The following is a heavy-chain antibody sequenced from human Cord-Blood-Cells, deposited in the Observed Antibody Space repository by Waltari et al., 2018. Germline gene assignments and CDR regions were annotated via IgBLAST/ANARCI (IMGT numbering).Heavy chain of an antibody. Sequence: QVQLVQSGAAVKKPGSSVKVSCKDSGGTFSSYAISGVRQAPGQGLEWMGGIIPIFGTANYAQKFQGRVTITADKSTSTAYMELSSLRSEDTAVYYCARGIEGLAPIDYWGQGTLVTVSS. V-gene: IGHV1-69*06. CDR2: IIPIFGTA. D-gene: IGHD3-9*01. CDR3: ARGIEGLAPIDY. J-gene: IGHJ4*02. CDR1: GGTFSSYA.